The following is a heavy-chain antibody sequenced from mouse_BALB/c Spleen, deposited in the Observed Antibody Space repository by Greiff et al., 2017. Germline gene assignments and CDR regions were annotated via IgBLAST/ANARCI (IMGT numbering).Heavy chain of an antibody. J-gene: IGHJ2*01. Sequence: VKLMESGAELVRPGSSVKISCKASGYAFSSYWMNWVKQRPGQGLEWIGQIYPGDGDTNYNGKFKGKATLTADKSSSTAYMQLSSLTSEDSAVYFCARSASPFDDWGQGTTLTVSS. D-gene: IGHD6-1*01. V-gene: IGHV1-80*01. CDR1: GYAFSSYW. CDR2: IYPGDGDT. CDR3: ARSASPFDD.